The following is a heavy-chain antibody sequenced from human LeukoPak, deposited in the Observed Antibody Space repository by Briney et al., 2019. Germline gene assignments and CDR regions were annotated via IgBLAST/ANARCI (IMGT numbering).Heavy chain of an antibody. V-gene: IGHV3-23*01. CDR2: FSGSGGST. J-gene: IGHJ6*03. CDR1: GFTFSSYA. D-gene: IGHD6-19*01. CDR3: ARRRKRVAGTYYYYMDV. Sequence: PGGSLRLSCAASGFTFSSYAMSWVRQAPGKGLECISGFSGSGGSTYYADSVKGRFTISRDNAKNSLYLQMNSLRAEDTALYYCARRRKRVAGTYYYYMDVWGKGTTVTVSS.